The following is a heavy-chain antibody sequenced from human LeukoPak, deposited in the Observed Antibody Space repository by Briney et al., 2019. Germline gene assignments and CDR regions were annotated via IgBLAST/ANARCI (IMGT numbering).Heavy chain of an antibody. D-gene: IGHD5-24*01. V-gene: IGHV3-23*01. J-gene: IGHJ4*02. CDR1: GFTFSTFA. Sequence: GGSLRLSCAASGFTFSTFAMIWVRRPPGKGLEWVSSIFPSGGEIHYADSVRGRFTISRDNSKSTLYLRTNSLRADDTAVYYCARSGYNRFDYWGQGTLVTVSS. CDR3: ARSGYNRFDY. CDR2: IFPSGGEI.